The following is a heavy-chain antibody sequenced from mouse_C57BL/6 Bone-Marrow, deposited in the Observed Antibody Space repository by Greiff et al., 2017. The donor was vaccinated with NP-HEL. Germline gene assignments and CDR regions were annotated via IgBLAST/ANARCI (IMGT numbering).Heavy chain of an antibody. CDR1: GFTFSDYG. D-gene: IGHD2-1*01. CDR2: ISNLAYSI. V-gene: IGHV5-15*01. Sequence: EVKLMESGGGLVQPGGSLKLSCAASGFTFSDYGMAWVRQAPRKGPEWVAFISNLAYSIYYADTVTGRFTISRENAKNTLYLEMSSLRSEDTAMYYCAREGNYEYFDVWGTGTTVTVSS. CDR3: AREGNYEYFDV. J-gene: IGHJ1*03.